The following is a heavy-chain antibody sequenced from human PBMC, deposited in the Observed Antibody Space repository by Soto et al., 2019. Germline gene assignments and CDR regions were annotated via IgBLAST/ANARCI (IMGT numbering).Heavy chain of an antibody. CDR2: IYSGGST. V-gene: IGHV3-53*04. Sequence: GGSLRLSCAASGFTASSNYMSWVRQAPGKGLEWVSVIYSGGSTYYADSVKGRFTISRHNSKNTLYLQMNSLRAEDTAVYYCARSSTRTYGDYVFDYWGQGTLVTVSS. CDR1: GFTASSNY. J-gene: IGHJ4*02. CDR3: ARSSTRTYGDYVFDY. D-gene: IGHD4-17*01.